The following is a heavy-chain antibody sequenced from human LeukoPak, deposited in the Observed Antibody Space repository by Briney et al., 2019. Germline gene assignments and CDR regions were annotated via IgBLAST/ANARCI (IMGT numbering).Heavy chain of an antibody. Sequence: GGSLRLSCTVSGFTFSDFYMSWVRQAPGKGLEWVSYISSSGSMLHYADSVEGRFTISRDNGKSSLYLQMSSLRVEDTAVYYCAKDLFLWYFDLWGRGTLVTVSS. D-gene: IGHD2-21*01. CDR3: AKDLFLWYFDL. CDR1: GFTFSDFY. CDR2: ISSSGSML. V-gene: IGHV3-11*04. J-gene: IGHJ2*01.